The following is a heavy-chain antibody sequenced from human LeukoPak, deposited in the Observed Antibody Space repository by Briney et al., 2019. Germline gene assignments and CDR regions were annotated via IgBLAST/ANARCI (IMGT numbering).Heavy chain of an antibody. D-gene: IGHD3-10*01. CDR3: ARGSGVLRFGEFPLDY. V-gene: IGHV1-18*01. J-gene: IGHJ4*02. CDR2: ISAYNGNT. Sequence: GASVKVSCKASGYTFTSYGISWVRQALGQGLEWMGWISAYNGNTNYAQKLQGRVTMTTDTSTSTAYMELRSLRSDDTAVYYCARGSGVLRFGEFPLDYWGQRTLVTVSS. CDR1: GYTFTSYG.